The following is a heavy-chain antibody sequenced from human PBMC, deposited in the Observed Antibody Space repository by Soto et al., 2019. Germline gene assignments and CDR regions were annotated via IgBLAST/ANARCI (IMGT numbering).Heavy chain of an antibody. V-gene: IGHV3-30-3*01. D-gene: IGHD5-12*01. CDR3: ARVAVEMATIHVFDY. Sequence: QVQLVESGGGVVQPGRSLRLSCAASGFTFSSYAMHWVHQAPGKGLEWVAVISYDGSNKYYADSVKGRFTISRDNSENTLYLPMISLRAEDTAVYYCARVAVEMATIHVFDYLGQGTLVTVSS. J-gene: IGHJ4*02. CDR1: GFTFSSYA. CDR2: ISYDGSNK.